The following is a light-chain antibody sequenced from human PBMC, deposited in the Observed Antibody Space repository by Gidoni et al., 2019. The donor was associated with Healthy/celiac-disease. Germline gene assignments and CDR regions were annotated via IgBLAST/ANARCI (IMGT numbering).Light chain of an antibody. CDR1: QSVSSSY. CDR3: PQYGSSPT. J-gene: IGKJ4*01. V-gene: IGKV3-20*01. Sequence: EIVLTQSPGTMSLSPGERATLSCRASQSVSSSYLAWYQQKPGQAPRLLIYGASSRATGIPDRFSGSGSGTYFTLTISRLEPEDFAVYYCPQYGSSPTFGGGTKVEIK. CDR2: GAS.